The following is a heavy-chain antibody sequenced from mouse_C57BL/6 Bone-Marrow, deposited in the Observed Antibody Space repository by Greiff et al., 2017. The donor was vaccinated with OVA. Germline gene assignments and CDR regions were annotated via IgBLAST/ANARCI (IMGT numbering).Heavy chain of an antibody. V-gene: IGHV5-2*01. D-gene: IGHD2-5*01. CDR1: EYEFPSHD. CDR3: ARRAYYSNYGWYFDD. J-gene: IGHJ1*03. CDR2: INSDGGST. Sequence: EVKLVESGGGLVQPGESLKLSCESNEYEFPSHDMSWVRKTPEKRLELVAAINSDGGSTYYPDTKERRFIISRDNTKKTLYLQMSRLRSEDTALYYCARRAYYSNYGWYFDDWGTGTTVTVSS.